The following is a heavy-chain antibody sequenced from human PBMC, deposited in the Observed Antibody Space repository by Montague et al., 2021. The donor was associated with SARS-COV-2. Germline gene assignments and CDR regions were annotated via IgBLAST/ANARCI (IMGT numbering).Heavy chain of an antibody. Sequence: SETLSITCTVAGGSISSSSYYWGWIRQPPGKGLEWIGSIFYSGSTDYNPCLKSRVTISVDTSKNQFSLKLSSVTAADTAVYYCASMVRAQVYYFDYWGQGTLVTVSS. J-gene: IGHJ4*02. D-gene: IGHD3-10*01. V-gene: IGHV4-39*01. CDR1: GGSISSSSYY. CDR3: ASMVRAQVYYFDY. CDR2: IFYSGST.